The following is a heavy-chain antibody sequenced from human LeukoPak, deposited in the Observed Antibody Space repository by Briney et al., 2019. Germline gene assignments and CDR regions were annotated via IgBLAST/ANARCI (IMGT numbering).Heavy chain of an antibody. V-gene: IGHV4-59*01. J-gene: IGHJ6*03. CDR3: AREGYYYMDV. CDR1: GGSISPYY. Sequence: PSETLSLTCTVSGGSISPYYWSWLRQPPGKGLEWIAYIFYNGNTNYNPSLASRVTISLDTSKKEFDLKVSSGTAADTAVYYCAREGYYYMDVWGKGTTVTVSS. CDR2: IFYNGNT.